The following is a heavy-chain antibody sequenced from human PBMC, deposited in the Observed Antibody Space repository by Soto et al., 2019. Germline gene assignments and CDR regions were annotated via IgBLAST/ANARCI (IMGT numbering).Heavy chain of an antibody. V-gene: IGHV4-31*01. D-gene: IGHD2-21*01. Sequence: QVQLQESGPGLVKPSQTLSLTCSVSGASISSGGYYWNWIRQHPGKGLEWIGYIYYSGTTYYNPSLKGLVTIAVDTSKTQFSLKLSSVTAADAAVYYCAASCVGCGGFNYYGMDVWGQGTTVTVSS. CDR2: IYYSGTT. CDR3: AASCVGCGGFNYYGMDV. CDR1: GASISSGGYY. J-gene: IGHJ6*02.